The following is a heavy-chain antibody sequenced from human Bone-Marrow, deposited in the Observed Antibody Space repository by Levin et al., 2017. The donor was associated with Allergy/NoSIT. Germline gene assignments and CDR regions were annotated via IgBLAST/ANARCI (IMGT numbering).Heavy chain of an antibody. CDR2: IWYDGTNK. J-gene: IGHJ6*03. CDR1: GFIFSDYG. D-gene: IGHD4-17*01. V-gene: IGHV3-33*01. Sequence: LSLTCAASGFIFSDYGMHWVRQAPGKGLEWVAVIWYDGTNKHYVESVKGRFTISRDTSKNTLYLQMNNLGAEDTAVYYCARERVGDDHGDYYYYLDVWGKGTTVTVSS. CDR3: ARERVGDDHGDYYYYLDV.